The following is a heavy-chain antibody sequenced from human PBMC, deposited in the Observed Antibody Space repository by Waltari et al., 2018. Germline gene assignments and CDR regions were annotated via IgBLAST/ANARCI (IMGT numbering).Heavy chain of an antibody. Sequence: QVQLQESGPGLVKPSQTLSLPCPVSGGSISSGGYSWSWIRQHPGKGLEWIGYIYYSGSTYYNPSLKSRVTISVDTSKNQFSLKLSSVTAADTAVYYCARGGGYYYGSSGDRWGQGTLVTVSS. D-gene: IGHD3-10*01. V-gene: IGHV4-31*03. CDR2: IYYSGST. CDR3: ARGGGYYYGSSGDR. J-gene: IGHJ5*02. CDR1: GGSISSGGYS.